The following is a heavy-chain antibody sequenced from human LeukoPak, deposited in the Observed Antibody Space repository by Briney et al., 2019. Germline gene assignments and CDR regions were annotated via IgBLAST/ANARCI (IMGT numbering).Heavy chain of an antibody. J-gene: IGHJ4*02. V-gene: IGHV4-59*01. D-gene: IGHD3-3*01. Sequence: SETLSLTCTVSGGSISSYYWSWIRQPPGKGLEWIGYIYYSGSTNYNPSLKSRATISVDTSKNQFSLKLSSVTAADTAVYYCAREWRNDFWSGYSVGYFDYWGQGTLVTVSS. CDR3: AREWRNDFWSGYSVGYFDY. CDR1: GGSISSYY. CDR2: IYYSGST.